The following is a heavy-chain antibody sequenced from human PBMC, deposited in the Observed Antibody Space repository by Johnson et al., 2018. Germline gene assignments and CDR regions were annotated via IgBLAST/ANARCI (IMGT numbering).Heavy chain of an antibody. CDR3: AKVALRYFDWLHAAFDI. CDR1: GFTFRSYG. V-gene: IGHV3-30*18. CDR2: ISYDGSNK. Sequence: QVQLVESGGGVVQPGRSLRLSCAASGFTFRSYGMHWVRQAPGKGLEWVAVISYDGSNKYYADSVKGRFTISRDNSKNTLYMKMNSLRVEDTAVYYCAKVALRYFDWLHAAFDIWGQGTMVTVSS. D-gene: IGHD3-9*01. J-gene: IGHJ3*02.